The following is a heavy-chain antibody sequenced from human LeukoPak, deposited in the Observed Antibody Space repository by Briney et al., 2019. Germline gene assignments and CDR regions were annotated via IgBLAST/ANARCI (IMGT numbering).Heavy chain of an antibody. CDR3: ASPIGSSSWYGYFQH. D-gene: IGHD6-13*01. V-gene: IGHV3-21*01. Sequence: TGESLRLSCAASGFTFSSYSMKWGRQAPGEGLEWGSSISSSSSYIYYADSVKGRFTISRDNAKNSLYLQMNSLRAEDTAVYFCASPIGSSSWYGYFQHWGQGTLVTVSS. CDR2: ISSSSSYI. CDR1: GFTFSSYS. J-gene: IGHJ1*01.